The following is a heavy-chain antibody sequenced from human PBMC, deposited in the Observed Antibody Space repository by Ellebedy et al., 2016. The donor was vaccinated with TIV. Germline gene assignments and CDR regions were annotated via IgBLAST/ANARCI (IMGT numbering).Heavy chain of an antibody. V-gene: IGHV3-7*01. CDR3: ARGRSSGYYRD. CDR2: IKLDGSEK. CDR1: GFTSSHSW. Sequence: PGGSLRLTCEASGFTSSHSWLNWVRQAPGKGLEWVANIKLDGSEKYYVDSVKGRFTISRDNAKNSLYLQMRSLRAEDTALYYCARGRSSGYYRDWGRGTLVTVSS. D-gene: IGHD6-19*01. J-gene: IGHJ4*02.